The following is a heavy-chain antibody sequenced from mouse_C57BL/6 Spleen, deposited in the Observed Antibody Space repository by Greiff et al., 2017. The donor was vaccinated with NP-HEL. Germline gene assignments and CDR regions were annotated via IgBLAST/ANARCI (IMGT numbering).Heavy chain of an antibody. D-gene: IGHD2-5*01. J-gene: IGHJ1*03. CDR2: IRNKANGYTT. CDR3: ARSYYSNWGYFDV. CDR1: GFTFTDYY. V-gene: IGHV7-3*01. Sequence: EVHLVESGGGLVQPGGSLSLSCAASGFTFTDYYMSWVRQPPGKALEWLGFIRNKANGYTTEYSASVKGRFTISRDNSQSILYLQMNALRAEDSATYYCARSYYSNWGYFDVWGTGTTVTVSS.